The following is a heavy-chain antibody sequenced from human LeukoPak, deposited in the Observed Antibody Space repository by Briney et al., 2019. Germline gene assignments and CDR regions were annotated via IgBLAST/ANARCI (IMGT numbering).Heavy chain of an antibody. CDR3: AREGDGSGYYFFDY. CDR1: NDSISTGYYY. J-gene: IGHJ4*02. CDR2: IYSSGST. Sequence: PSETLSLTCTVSNDSISTGYYYWSWVRQPAGKGLEWLGHIYSSGSTNYNPSLKSRVTISVDTPKNQFSLKLSSVTAADSAVYYCAREGDGSGYYFFDYWGQGTLVTVSS. V-gene: IGHV4-61*09. D-gene: IGHD3-22*01.